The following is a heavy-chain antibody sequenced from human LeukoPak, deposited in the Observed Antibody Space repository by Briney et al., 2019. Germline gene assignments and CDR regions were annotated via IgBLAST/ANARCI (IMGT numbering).Heavy chain of an antibody. CDR1: GYTFTSYG. CDR3: ARDGCSSTSCFFDY. D-gene: IGHD2-2*01. Sequence: VASVKVSCKASGYTFTSYGISWVRQAPGQGLEWMGWICAYNGNTNYAQKLQGRVTMTTDTSTSTAYMELRSLRSDDTAVYYCARDGCSSTSCFFDYWGQGTLVTVSS. V-gene: IGHV1-18*01. J-gene: IGHJ4*02. CDR2: ICAYNGNT.